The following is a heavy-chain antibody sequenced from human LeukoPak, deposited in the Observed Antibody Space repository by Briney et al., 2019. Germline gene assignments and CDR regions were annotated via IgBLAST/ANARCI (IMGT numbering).Heavy chain of an antibody. CDR1: GFIFSNYV. CDR3: ARDPSLRVTLDY. Sequence: GGSLRLSCAASGFIFSNYVMHCVRQPPGKGLEWVAVISYDGSNKYYADSVKGRFTISRDNSKNTLYFQMNSLRPEDTAVYYCARDPSLRVTLDYWGQGTLVTVSS. V-gene: IGHV3-30-3*01. J-gene: IGHJ4*02. CDR2: ISYDGSNK. D-gene: IGHD5/OR15-5a*01.